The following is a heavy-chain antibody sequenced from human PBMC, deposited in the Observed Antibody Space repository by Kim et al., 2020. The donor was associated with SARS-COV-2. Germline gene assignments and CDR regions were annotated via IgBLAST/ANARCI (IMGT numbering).Heavy chain of an antibody. V-gene: IGHV1-2*02. J-gene: IGHJ5*02. CDR1: GYTFTGYY. CDR2: INPNSGGT. CDR3: ARDFGHCSSTSCYFANWFDP. Sequence: ASVKVSCKASGYTFTGYYMHWVRQAPGQGLEWMGWINPNSGGTNYAQKFQGRVTMTRDTSISTAYMELSRLRSDDTAVYYCARDFGHCSSTSCYFANWFDPWGQGTLVTVSS. D-gene: IGHD2-2*01.